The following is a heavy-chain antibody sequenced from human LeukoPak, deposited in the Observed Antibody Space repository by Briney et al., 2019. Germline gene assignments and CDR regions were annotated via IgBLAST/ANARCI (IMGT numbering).Heavy chain of an antibody. D-gene: IGHD3-22*01. CDR2: NSAYTGNT. J-gene: IGHJ4*02. CDR3: ARDGYDSSGDFSDYFDY. CDR1: GYTFTSHG. Sequence: ASVTVSYKASGYTFTSHGIRWVRQAPRQGREWMGWNSAYTGNTNSAQKLQGRGTMTTDTSTSIAYMALRSLRPGDTGVYYCARDGYDSSGDFSDYFDYWGQGTLVTVSS. V-gene: IGHV1-18*01.